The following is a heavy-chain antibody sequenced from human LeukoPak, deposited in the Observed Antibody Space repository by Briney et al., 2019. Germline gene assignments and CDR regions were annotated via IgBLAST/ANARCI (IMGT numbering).Heavy chain of an antibody. CDR2: ISYDGSNM. V-gene: IGHV3-30*04. CDR1: GFTFSSFA. CDR3: ARGFLLRGLAFDF. Sequence: GGSLRLSCAASGFTFSSFAMHWVRQAPGKGLEWVAVISYDGSNMYYADSVKGRFTISRDNAKNSLYLQMNSLRPEDTAVYYCARGFLLRGLAFDFWGHGTMVTVSS. J-gene: IGHJ3*01. D-gene: IGHD4-17*01.